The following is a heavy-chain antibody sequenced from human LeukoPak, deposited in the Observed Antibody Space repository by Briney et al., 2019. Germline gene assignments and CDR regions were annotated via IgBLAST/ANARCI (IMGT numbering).Heavy chain of an antibody. J-gene: IGHJ3*02. V-gene: IGHV3-9*01. CDR3: AKDILARHDYEAFDI. CDR1: GFTFDDYA. CDR2: ISWNSGSI. D-gene: IGHD4-11*01. Sequence: GGSLRLSCAASGFTFDDYAMHWVRQAPGKGLEWVSGISWNSGSIGYADSVKGRFTISRDNAKNSLYLQMNSLRAEDTALYYCAKDILARHDYEAFDIWGQGTTVTVSS.